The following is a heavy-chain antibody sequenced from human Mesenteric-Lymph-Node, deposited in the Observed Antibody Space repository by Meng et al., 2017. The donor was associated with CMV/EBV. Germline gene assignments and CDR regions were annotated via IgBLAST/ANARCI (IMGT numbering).Heavy chain of an antibody. CDR3: ARDSGADY. V-gene: IGHV1-18*01. Sequence: KVSWQSSGYTVASYGVSWVRQAPGRGLGWMGWISAYNGNTNCDQELQGRVTMTTDPSTKTAYIELRSLRSDDTAVYYCARDSGADYWGQGTLVTVSS. CDR2: ISAYNGNT. CDR1: GYTVASYG. D-gene: IGHD1-1*01. J-gene: IGHJ4*02.